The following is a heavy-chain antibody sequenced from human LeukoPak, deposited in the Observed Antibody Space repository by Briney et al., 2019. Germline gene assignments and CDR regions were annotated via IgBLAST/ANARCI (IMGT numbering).Heavy chain of an antibody. J-gene: IGHJ4*02. D-gene: IGHD3-10*01. Sequence: PGGSLRLSCAASGFIFSGYDMNWVRQAPGKGLEWVSYISSSGSAIYYADSVKGRFTISRDNAKNSLYLQMNSLRAEDTAVYHCAKGSAFDYWGRGTLVTVSS. V-gene: IGHV3-48*03. CDR3: AKGSAFDY. CDR1: GFIFSGYD. CDR2: ISSSGSAI.